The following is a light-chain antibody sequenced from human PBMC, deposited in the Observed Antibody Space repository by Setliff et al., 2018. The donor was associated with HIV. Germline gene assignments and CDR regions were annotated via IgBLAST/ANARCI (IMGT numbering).Light chain of an antibody. J-gene: IGLJ1*01. V-gene: IGLV2-14*03. CDR3: ASYRSPATYV. CDR2: DVS. Sequence: SGSPGQSITISCIGTSSDVGGYDFVSWYQQRPGKAPKLIIFDVSERPSGVSHRFSGSKSGNTASLTISGLQTEDEADYFCASYRSPATYVFGIGTKVTVL. CDR1: SSDVGGYDF.